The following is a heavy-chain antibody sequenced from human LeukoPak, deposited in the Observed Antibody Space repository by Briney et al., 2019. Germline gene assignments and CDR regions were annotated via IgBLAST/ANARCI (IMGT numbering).Heavy chain of an antibody. J-gene: IGHJ4*03. CDR1: NGSLNNYY. Sequence: SETLSLTCTVSNGSLNNYYRAWIRQPPGKELEWIAYVYYSGSTNYNPSLKSRVTMSVDTSTNEFSLQLTSVTAADTAVYFCAGEMQGRGACYFDYWGQGKLVTVSS. D-gene: IGHD3-10*01. CDR2: VYYSGST. V-gene: IGHV4-59*01. CDR3: AGEMQGRGACYFDY.